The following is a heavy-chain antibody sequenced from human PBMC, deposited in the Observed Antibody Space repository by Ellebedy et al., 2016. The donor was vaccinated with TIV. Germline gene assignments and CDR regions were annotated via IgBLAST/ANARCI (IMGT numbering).Heavy chain of an antibody. CDR1: GFTFSDYY. CDR2: ISNSGSTI. Sequence: GGSLRLSCAASGFTFSDYYMIWIRQAPGQGLERVSYISNSGSTIYYADSVKGRFTISRDNAKNSLSLLMNSLRAEDTAVYYCARDARFIDQQHNWFDPWGQGTLVTVSS. D-gene: IGHD2-2*01. CDR3: ARDARFIDQQHNWFDP. J-gene: IGHJ5*02. V-gene: IGHV3-11*01.